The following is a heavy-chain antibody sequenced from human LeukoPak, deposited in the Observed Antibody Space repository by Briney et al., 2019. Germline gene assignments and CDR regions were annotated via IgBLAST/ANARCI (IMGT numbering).Heavy chain of an antibody. CDR3: ARGLGYCSGGSCYSDPYYYYGMDV. CDR2: IYYSGST. D-gene: IGHD2-15*01. V-gene: IGHV4-59*01. Sequence: SETLSLTCTVSGGSISSYYWSWIRQPPGKGLEWIGYIYYSGSTNYNPSLKSRVTISVDTSKNQFSLKLSSVTAADTAVYYCARGLGYCSGGSCYSDPYYYYGMDVWGQGTTVTVSS. CDR1: GGSISSYY. J-gene: IGHJ6*02.